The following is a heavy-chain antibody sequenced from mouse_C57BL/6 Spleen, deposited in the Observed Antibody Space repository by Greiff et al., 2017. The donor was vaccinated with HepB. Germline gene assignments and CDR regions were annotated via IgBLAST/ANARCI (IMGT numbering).Heavy chain of an antibody. D-gene: IGHD1-1*01. V-gene: IGHV1-64*01. CDR1: GYTFTSYW. J-gene: IGHJ2*01. CDR2: IHPNSGST. Sequence: QVQLQQPGAELVKPGASVKLSCKASGYTFTSYWMHWVKQRPGQGLEWIGMIHPNSGSTNYNEKFKSKATLTVDKSSSTAYMQLSSLTSEDSAVYYCARDGSSRYYFDYWGQGTTLTVSS. CDR3: ARDGSSRYYFDY.